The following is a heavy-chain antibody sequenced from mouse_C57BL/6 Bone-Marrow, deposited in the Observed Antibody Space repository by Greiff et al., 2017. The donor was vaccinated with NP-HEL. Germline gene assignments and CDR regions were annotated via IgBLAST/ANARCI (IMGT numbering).Heavy chain of an antibody. V-gene: IGHV5-16*01. CDR3: ARVTTVVATDWYFDV. Sequence: EVMLVESEGGLVQPGSSMKLSCTASGFTFSDYYMAWVRQVPEKGLEWVANINYDGSSPYYLDSLKSRFIISRDNAKNILYLQMSSLKSEDTATYYCARVTTVVATDWYFDVWGTGTTVTVSS. J-gene: IGHJ1*03. CDR1: GFTFSDYY. CDR2: INYDGSSP. D-gene: IGHD1-1*01.